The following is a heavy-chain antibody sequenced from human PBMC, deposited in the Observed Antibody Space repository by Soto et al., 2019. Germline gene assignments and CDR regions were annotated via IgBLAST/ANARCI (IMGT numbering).Heavy chain of an antibody. V-gene: IGHV4-61*01. CDR2: IYYSGST. CDR3: ARDTRPRGYSGYDGFPDYYYYGMDV. J-gene: IGHJ6*02. Sequence: SETLSLTCTVSCGSVSSGSYYWSWIRQPPGKGLEWIGYIYYSGSTNYNPSLKSRVTISVDTSKNQFSLKLSSVTAADTAVYYCARDTRPRGYSGYDGFPDYYYYGMDVWGQGTTVTVSS. CDR1: CGSVSSGSYY. D-gene: IGHD5-12*01.